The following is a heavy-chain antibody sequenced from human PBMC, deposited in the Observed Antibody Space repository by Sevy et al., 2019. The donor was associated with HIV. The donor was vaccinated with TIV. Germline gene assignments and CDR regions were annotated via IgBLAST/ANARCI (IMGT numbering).Heavy chain of an antibody. J-gene: IGHJ6*02. V-gene: IGHV3-23*01. CDR3: AKDGGDIVVVPAAIPVYYYYGMDV. Sequence: GGSLRLSCAASGFIFSSYAMSWVRQAPGKGLEWVSAISGSGGSTYYADSVKGRFTISRDNSKNTLYLQMNSLRAEDTAVYYCAKDGGDIVVVPAAIPVYYYYGMDVWGQGTTVTVSS. CDR1: GFIFSSYA. D-gene: IGHD2-2*01. CDR2: ISGSGGST.